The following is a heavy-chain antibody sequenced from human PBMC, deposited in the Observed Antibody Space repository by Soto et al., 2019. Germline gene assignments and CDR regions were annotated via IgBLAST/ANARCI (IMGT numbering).Heavy chain of an antibody. Sequence: QVQLVESGGGVVQPGRSLRLSCAASGFTFSSYGMHWVRQAPGKGLEWVAVIWYDGSNKYYADSVKGRFTISRDNSKNTLYLQMNSLRAEDTAVYYCARDTRLNYYYYMYVWGKGTTVTVSS. CDR1: GFTFSSYG. D-gene: IGHD1-1*01. CDR2: IWYDGSNK. V-gene: IGHV3-33*01. CDR3: ARDTRLNYYYYMYV. J-gene: IGHJ6*03.